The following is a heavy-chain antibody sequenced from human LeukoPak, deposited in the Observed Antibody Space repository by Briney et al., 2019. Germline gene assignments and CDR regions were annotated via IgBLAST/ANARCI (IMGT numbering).Heavy chain of an antibody. CDR3: ATVTMVRRVITHPDY. Sequence: ASVKVSCKASGYTFTSYGISWVRQAPGQGLEWMGWISAYNGNTNYAQKLQGRVTMTTDTSTSTAYMELRSLRSDDTAVYYCATVTMVRRVITHPDYWGQGTLVTVSS. CDR1: GYTFTSYG. D-gene: IGHD3-10*01. V-gene: IGHV1-18*01. CDR2: ISAYNGNT. J-gene: IGHJ4*02.